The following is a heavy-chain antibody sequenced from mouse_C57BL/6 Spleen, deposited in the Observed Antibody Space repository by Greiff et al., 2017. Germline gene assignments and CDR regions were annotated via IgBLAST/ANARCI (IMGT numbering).Heavy chain of an antibody. D-gene: IGHD1-1*01. J-gene: IGHJ3*01. Sequence: EVQLQQSGPELVKPGASVKIPCKASGYTFTDYNMDWVKQSHGKSLEWIGDINPNNGGTIYNQKFKGKATLTVDKSSSTAYMELRSLTSEDTAVYYCARRWDSSVFAYWGQGTLVTVSA. CDR2: INPNNGGT. CDR1: GYTFTDYN. CDR3: ARRWDSSVFAY. V-gene: IGHV1-18*01.